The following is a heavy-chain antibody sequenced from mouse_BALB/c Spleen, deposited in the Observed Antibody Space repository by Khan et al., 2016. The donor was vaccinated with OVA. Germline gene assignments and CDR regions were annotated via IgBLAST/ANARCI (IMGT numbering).Heavy chain of an antibody. CDR2: INPSNGYT. CDR1: GYTFTSYT. CDR3: VRDGAYHRNDGWFAY. Sequence: QVQLQQSGAELARPGASVKMSCKASGYTFTSYTIHWIKVRPGQGLEWIGFINPSNGYTNYNQKFKDKATLTADKSSTTVYMQLSSLTSDDSAVYNCVRDGAYHRNDGWFAYWGQGTLVTVSA. J-gene: IGHJ3*01. D-gene: IGHD2-14*01. V-gene: IGHV1-4*01.